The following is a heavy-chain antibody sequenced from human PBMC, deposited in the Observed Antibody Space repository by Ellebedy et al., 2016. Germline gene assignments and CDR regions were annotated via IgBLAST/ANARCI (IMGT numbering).Heavy chain of an antibody. V-gene: IGHV1-2*02. J-gene: IGHJ4*02. CDR1: GYTLTELS. D-gene: IGHD1-26*01. CDR2: INSGGT. CDR3: AREMLGDNKAFDY. Sequence: ASVKVSCXVSGYTLTELSMHWVRQAPGQGLEWMGWINSGGTKYAQKFQGRVTMTRDTSISTAYMELSRLRSDDTAVYYCAREMLGDNKAFDYWGQGTLVTVSS.